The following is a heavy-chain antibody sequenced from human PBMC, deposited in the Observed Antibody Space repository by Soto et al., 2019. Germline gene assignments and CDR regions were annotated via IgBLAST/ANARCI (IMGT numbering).Heavy chain of an antibody. J-gene: IGHJ6*02. V-gene: IGHV3-48*04. CDR2: ISSGSKTI. CDR3: ARDLPRNYYDSSGGTDGMDV. Sequence: VGPLRQSCGAAEVPISSYRVNWVSKDPGKGLEWISYISSGSKTIYYADSVKGRFTVSRDNAKNSLYLQMNSLRAEDTAVYYCARDLPRNYYDSSGGTDGMDVWGQGTTVTVSS. D-gene: IGHD3-22*01. CDR1: EVPISSYR.